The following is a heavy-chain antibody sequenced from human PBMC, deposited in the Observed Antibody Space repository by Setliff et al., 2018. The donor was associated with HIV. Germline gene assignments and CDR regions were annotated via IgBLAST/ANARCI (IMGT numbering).Heavy chain of an antibody. J-gene: IGHJ4*02. CDR3: AREVPSNTGSYYKQY. V-gene: IGHV1-24*01. Sequence: ASVKVSCKVYGYTLSELSIHWVRQAPGKGLEWMGYFDPQDGETVYAQKFQGTVTLTEDTSTGTAYMELSGLRSDDTAVYFCAREVPSNTGSYYKQYWGQGTLVTVSS. CDR2: FDPQDGET. D-gene: IGHD3-10*01. CDR1: GYTLSELS.